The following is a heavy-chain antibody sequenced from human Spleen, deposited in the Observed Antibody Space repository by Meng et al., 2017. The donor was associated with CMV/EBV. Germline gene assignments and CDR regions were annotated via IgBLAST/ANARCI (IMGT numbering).Heavy chain of an antibody. CDR3: ARDPTELRYFDWSLDY. D-gene: IGHD3-9*01. CDR2: IYSGGST. J-gene: IGHJ4*02. V-gene: IGHV3-66*02. Sequence: GGSLRLSCAASGFTFGSYWMSWVRQSPGKGLEWVSVIYSGGSTYYADSVKGRFTISRDNSKNTLYLQMNSLRAEDTAVYYCARDPTELRYFDWSLDYWGQGTLVTVSS. CDR1: GFTFGSYW.